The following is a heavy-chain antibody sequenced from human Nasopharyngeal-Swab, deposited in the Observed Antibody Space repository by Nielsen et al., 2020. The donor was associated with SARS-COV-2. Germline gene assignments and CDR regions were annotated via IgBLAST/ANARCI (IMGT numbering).Heavy chain of an antibody. CDR2: ISSSGSTI. CDR3: ARGSSSFDY. V-gene: IGHV3-11*04. D-gene: IGHD6-6*01. J-gene: IGHJ4*02. Sequence: WIRQPPGKGLEWVSYISSSGSTIYYADSVKGRFTISRDNAKNSLYLQMNSLRAEDTAVYYYARGSSSFDYWGQGTLVTVSS.